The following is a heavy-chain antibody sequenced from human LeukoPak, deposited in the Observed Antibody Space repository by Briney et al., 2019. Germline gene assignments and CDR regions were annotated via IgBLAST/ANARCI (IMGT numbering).Heavy chain of an antibody. CDR1: GFTYSHYG. V-gene: IGHV3-33*08. Sequence: GGSLRLSCAASGFTYSHYGMHWVRQAPGKGLEWVAVIWSDRTEKYYADAVKGRFTISRDNSRNTLYLQMNSLRGEDTAVYYCARDAQRGFDYSNSLQYWGQGTLVTVSS. D-gene: IGHD4-11*01. J-gene: IGHJ4*02. CDR2: IWSDRTEK. CDR3: ARDAQRGFDYSNSLQY.